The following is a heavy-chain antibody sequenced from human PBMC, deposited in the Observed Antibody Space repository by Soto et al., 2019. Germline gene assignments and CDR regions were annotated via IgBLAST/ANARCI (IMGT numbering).Heavy chain of an antibody. Sequence: QVQLVQSGAEVKKPGSSVKVSCKASGGTFSSYAISWVRQAPGKGLEWMGGLIPIFGTANYAHKFKGRVTITADDSTRTAYLELSSLRSEDTAAYYCATERGSRSYRYSAMDVWGQGTTVTFSS. CDR3: ATERGSRSYRYSAMDV. J-gene: IGHJ6*02. V-gene: IGHV1-69*12. CDR2: LIPIFGTA. D-gene: IGHD3-10*01. CDR1: GGTFSSYA.